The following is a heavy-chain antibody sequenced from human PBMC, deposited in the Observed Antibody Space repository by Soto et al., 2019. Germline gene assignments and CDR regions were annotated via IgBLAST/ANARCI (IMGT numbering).Heavy chain of an antibody. Sequence: QVQVVQSGAEVKKPGASVKVSCKASGYTFTSYAMHWVRQAPGQRLECLGWIDAGNGETKYSQRFQGRGTITRDTSATTVYMELSSLRSEDTAVYYCAREAYSPRVDTYYHMDVWGKGTTVTVSS. V-gene: IGHV1-3*01. CDR1: GYTFTSYA. J-gene: IGHJ6*03. CDR2: IDAGNGET. CDR3: AREAYSPRVDTYYHMDV. D-gene: IGHD2-21*02.